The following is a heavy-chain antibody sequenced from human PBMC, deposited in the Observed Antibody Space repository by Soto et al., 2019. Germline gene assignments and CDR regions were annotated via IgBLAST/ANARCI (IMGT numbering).Heavy chain of an antibody. CDR2: INHSGST. CDR3: ARGAWMTTSYDY. Sequence: SETLSLTCAVYGGSFSGYYWSWIRQPPGKGLEWIGEINHSGSTNYNPSLKSRVTISVDTSKNQFSLKLSSVTAADTAVYYCARGAWMTTSYDYWGQGTLVTVS. J-gene: IGHJ4*02. D-gene: IGHD4-17*01. CDR1: GGSFSGYY. V-gene: IGHV4-34*01.